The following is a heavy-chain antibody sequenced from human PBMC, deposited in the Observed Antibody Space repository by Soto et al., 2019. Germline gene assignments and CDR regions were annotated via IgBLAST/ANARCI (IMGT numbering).Heavy chain of an antibody. D-gene: IGHD3-22*01. CDR2: INPSGGST. CDR3: TRGGTSDYYDSSGYDPSPDY. J-gene: IGHJ4*02. CDR1: GYTFTSQY. Sequence: GASVKVSCKASGYTFTSQYIHRVRQAPGQGLEWMGIINPSGGSTTYAQKFQGRVTMTRDTSTSTVYMELSSLRSEDTAVYYCTRGGTSDYYDSSGYDPSPDYWGQGTLVTVSS. V-gene: IGHV1-46*03.